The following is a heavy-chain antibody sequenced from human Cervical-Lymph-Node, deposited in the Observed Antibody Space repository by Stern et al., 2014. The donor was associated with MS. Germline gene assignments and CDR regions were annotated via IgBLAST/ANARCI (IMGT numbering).Heavy chain of an antibody. V-gene: IGHV1-18*04. D-gene: IGHD6-19*01. CDR2: ISAYNGNT. CDR1: GYTFTSYG. Sequence: VQLVQSGAEVKQPGASVKVSCKASGYTFTSYGISWVRQAPGQGLEWMGWISAYNGNTNYAQKLPGLVTMTTDTSTTPAHLELRSLRSDDTAVYDCARAFTAVAGTPFDYWGQGTLVTVSS. CDR3: ARAFTAVAGTPFDY. J-gene: IGHJ4*02.